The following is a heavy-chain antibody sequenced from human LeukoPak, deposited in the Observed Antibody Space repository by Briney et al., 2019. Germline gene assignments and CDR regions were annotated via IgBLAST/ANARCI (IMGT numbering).Heavy chain of an antibody. V-gene: IGHV1-46*01. CDR1: GYTFTSYY. Sequence: GASVKVSCKASGYTFTSYYMHWVRQAPGQGLEWMGIINPSGGSTSYAQKFQGRVTMTRDTSTSTVYMELSSLRSEDTAVYYCARDVCCPRGHIVVVTAGPNYYYGMDVWGQGTTVTVSS. CDR2: INPSGGST. J-gene: IGHJ6*02. D-gene: IGHD2-21*02. CDR3: ARDVCCPRGHIVVVTAGPNYYYGMDV.